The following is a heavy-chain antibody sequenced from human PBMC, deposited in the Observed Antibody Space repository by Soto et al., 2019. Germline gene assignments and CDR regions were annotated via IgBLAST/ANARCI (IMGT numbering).Heavy chain of an antibody. CDR3: ARDPWAADY. CDR1: GFTVSTKY. D-gene: IGHD3-16*01. V-gene: IGHV3-66*01. Sequence: EVQLVESGGGLVQPGGSLRLSCAASGFTVSTKYTSWARQAPGKGLEWVSVIYSGGSTFYADSVRGRFTISRDNSKNTVNLQMNSLRAEDTAVYYCARDPWAADYWGQGTLVTVSS. CDR2: IYSGGST. J-gene: IGHJ4*02.